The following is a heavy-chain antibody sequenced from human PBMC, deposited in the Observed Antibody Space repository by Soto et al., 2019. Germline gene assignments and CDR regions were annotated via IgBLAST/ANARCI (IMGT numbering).Heavy chain of an antibody. CDR2: ISSSGATI. D-gene: IGHD3-10*01. Sequence: GGSLRLSCAASGFTFTDYYMSWIRQAPGKGLEWISYISSSGATIYYADSVKGRFTTSRDNANNSLFLEMNSLRAEDTAVYYCVRVGYAYGNDPWGQGTLVTVSS. CDR3: VRVGYAYGNDP. CDR1: GFTFTDYY. J-gene: IGHJ5*02. V-gene: IGHV3-11*01.